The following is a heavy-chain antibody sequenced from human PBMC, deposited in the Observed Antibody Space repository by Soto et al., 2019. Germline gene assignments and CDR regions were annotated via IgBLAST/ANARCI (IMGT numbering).Heavy chain of an antibody. CDR1: GYTFTSYA. J-gene: IGHJ4*02. Sequence: ASVKVSCKASGYTFTSYAMHWVRQAPGQRLEWMGWINAGNGNTKYSQKFQGRVTITRDTSASTAYMELSSLRPEDTAVYYCAILIGYGSPYYFDYWGQGTLVTVSS. CDR3: AILIGYGSPYYFDY. CDR2: INAGNGNT. V-gene: IGHV1-3*01. D-gene: IGHD6-13*01.